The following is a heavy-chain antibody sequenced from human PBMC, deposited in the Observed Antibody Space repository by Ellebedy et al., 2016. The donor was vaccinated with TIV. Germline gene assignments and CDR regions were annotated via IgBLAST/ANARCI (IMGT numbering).Heavy chain of an antibody. D-gene: IGHD5-12*01. V-gene: IGHV4-59*01. Sequence: SETLSLTCTVSGGSISYYYWSWIRQPPGKGLEWIGYIYHSGSTNYNPSLKSRVTISVDTSKNRFSLKLSSVTAADTAVYYCAREPDIVATWTGGMDVWGQGTTVTVSS. CDR2: IYHSGST. CDR3: AREPDIVATWTGGMDV. CDR1: GGSISYYY. J-gene: IGHJ6*02.